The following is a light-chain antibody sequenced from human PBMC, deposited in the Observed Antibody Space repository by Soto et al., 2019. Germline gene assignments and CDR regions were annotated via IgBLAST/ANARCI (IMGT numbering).Light chain of an antibody. CDR1: QSIDSY. CDR3: QQYDHWPRAT. J-gene: IGKJ2*01. Sequence: EIGLTQSPATLSVSPGERATLSCRASQSIDSYLSWYQQKPGQARRPLIYGASNRATGIPARFSGSVSGTVFTLTISRLQSGDFGVYDCQQYDHWPRATCGQGNKLEI. CDR2: GAS. V-gene: IGKV3-15*01.